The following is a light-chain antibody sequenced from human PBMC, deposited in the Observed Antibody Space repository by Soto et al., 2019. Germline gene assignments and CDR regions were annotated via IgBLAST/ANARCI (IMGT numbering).Light chain of an antibody. CDR2: STS. CDR1: QSVSSSY. CDR3: QQYGDSPWT. V-gene: IGKV3-20*01. J-gene: IGKJ1*01. Sequence: TLSLSPGERATLSCRASQSVSSSYLVWYQQKPGQAPRLLIYSTSSRATGIPDRFSGSGSGTDFTLTISRLEPEDFAVYYCQQYGDSPWTFGQGTKVDIK.